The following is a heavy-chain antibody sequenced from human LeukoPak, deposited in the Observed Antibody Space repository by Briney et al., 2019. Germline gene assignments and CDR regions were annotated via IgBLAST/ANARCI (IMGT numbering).Heavy chain of an antibody. V-gene: IGHV3-74*01. Sequence: GGSLRLSCSASGFTFSSYWMHWVRQAPGKGLVWVSRINSDGGTTSYADSVKGRFSISRDNAENTLFLQMNSLGAEDTAVYYCARVGTGSYHFDYWGQGTLVTVSS. D-gene: IGHD3-16*01. CDR1: GFTFSSYW. CDR3: ARVGTGSYHFDY. CDR2: INSDGGTT. J-gene: IGHJ4*02.